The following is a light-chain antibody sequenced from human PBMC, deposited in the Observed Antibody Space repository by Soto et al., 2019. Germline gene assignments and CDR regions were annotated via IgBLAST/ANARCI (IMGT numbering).Light chain of an antibody. CDR2: GAS. CDR3: QQYGSSPRT. V-gene: IGKV3-20*01. J-gene: IGKJ1*01. CDR1: QSVSSSY. Sequence: EIVLTQSPGTLSLSPGERATLSCRASQSVSSSYLAWYQQKPGQAPRLLIYGASSRATGTPDRFSGSGSGTDVTLTISRLEPEDVAVYYCQQYGSSPRTFGQGTKVEIK.